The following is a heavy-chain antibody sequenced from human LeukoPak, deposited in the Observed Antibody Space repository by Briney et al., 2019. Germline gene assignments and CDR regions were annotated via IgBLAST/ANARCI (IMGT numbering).Heavy chain of an antibody. CDR3: ARVGNLDAFDI. CDR2: INHSGST. J-gene: IGHJ3*02. D-gene: IGHD4-23*01. CDR1: GGSFSGYY. Sequence: SETLSLTCAVYGGSFSGYYWSWIRQPPGKGLEWIGEINHSGSTNYNPSLKSRVTISVDTSKNQFSLKLGSVTAADTAVYYCARVGNLDAFDIWGQGTMVTVSS. V-gene: IGHV4-34*01.